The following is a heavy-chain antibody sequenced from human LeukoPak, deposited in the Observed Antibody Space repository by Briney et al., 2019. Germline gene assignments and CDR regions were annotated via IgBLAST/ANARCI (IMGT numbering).Heavy chain of an antibody. CDR2: IYTGGST. CDR3: ARGRFGYSYDFNAFDI. D-gene: IGHD5-18*01. J-gene: IGHJ3*02. Sequence: SETLSLTCTVSGGPISSGSYYWSWIRQPAGKGLEWVGRIYTGGSTNYNPSLKSRVTISVDTSKNQFSLKLSSVTAADTAVYYCARGRFGYSYDFNAFDIWGQGTMVTVSS. V-gene: IGHV4-61*02. CDR1: GGPISSGSYY.